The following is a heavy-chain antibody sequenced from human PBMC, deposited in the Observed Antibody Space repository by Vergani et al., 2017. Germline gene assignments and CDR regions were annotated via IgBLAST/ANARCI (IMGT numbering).Heavy chain of an antibody. CDR2: ISGSGGST. CDR1: GFTFSSYA. J-gene: IGHJ4*02. Sequence: EVQLLESGGGLVQPGGSLRLSCAASGFTFSSYAMSWVRQAPGKGLEWVSAISGSGGSTYYADSVKGRFTISRDNSKNTLYLQMNSLKTEDTAVYYCTTEPPDGSGLNYYFDYWGQGTLVTVSS. V-gene: IGHV3-23*01. CDR3: TTEPPDGSGLNYYFDY. D-gene: IGHD3-22*01.